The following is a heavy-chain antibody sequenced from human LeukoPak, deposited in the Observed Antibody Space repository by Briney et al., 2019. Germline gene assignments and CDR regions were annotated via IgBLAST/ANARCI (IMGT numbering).Heavy chain of an antibody. CDR1: GGSISSYY. CDR3: ARGQKAVTAALAFDY. V-gene: IGHV4-4*07. J-gene: IGHJ4*02. Sequence: SETLSLTCTVSGGSISSYYWSWIRQPAGKGLEWIGRIYTSGSTNYNPSLKSRVTMSVDTSKNQFSLKLSSVTAADTAVYYCARGQKAVTAALAFDYWGQGTLVTVSS. D-gene: IGHD2-21*02. CDR2: IYTSGST.